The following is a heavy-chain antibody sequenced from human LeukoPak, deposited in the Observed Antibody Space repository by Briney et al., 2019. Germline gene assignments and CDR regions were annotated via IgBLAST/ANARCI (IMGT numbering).Heavy chain of an antibody. Sequence: VASVKVSCKASGYTFTGYYMHWVRQAPGQGLEWMGWINPNSGGTNYAQKFQGRVTMTRDTSISTAYMELSRLRSDDTAVYYCARDHGDYAGGYYFDYWGQGTLVTVSS. CDR2: INPNSGGT. J-gene: IGHJ4*02. CDR1: GYTFTGYY. V-gene: IGHV1-2*02. CDR3: ARDHGDYAGGYYFDY. D-gene: IGHD4-17*01.